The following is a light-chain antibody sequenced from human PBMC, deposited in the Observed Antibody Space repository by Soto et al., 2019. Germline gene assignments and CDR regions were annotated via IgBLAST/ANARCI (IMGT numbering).Light chain of an antibody. J-gene: IGKJ3*01. Sequence: DIQMTQSPSTLSASGGDRVTITCRASQSISSWLAWYQQKPGKAPKLLIYKASSLESGVPSRFSGSGSGTEFTLTISSLQPDDFATYYCQQYNSYLFTFGPGNKVDIK. CDR1: QSISSW. V-gene: IGKV1-5*03. CDR2: KAS. CDR3: QQYNSYLFT.